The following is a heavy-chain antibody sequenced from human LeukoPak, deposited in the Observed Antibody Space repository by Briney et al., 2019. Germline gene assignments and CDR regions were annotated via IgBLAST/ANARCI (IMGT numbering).Heavy chain of an antibody. J-gene: IGHJ4*02. D-gene: IGHD3-22*01. CDR1: GGSISSGGYY. Sequence: PSETLSLTCTVSGGSISSGGYYWSWLRQHPGKGLEWIGYIYYSGSTNYNPSLKSRVTISVDTSKNQFSLKLSSVTAADTAVYYCARSGPEDSSGYYLDYWGQGTLVTVSS. CDR3: ARSGPEDSSGYYLDY. V-gene: IGHV4-31*03. CDR2: IYYSGST.